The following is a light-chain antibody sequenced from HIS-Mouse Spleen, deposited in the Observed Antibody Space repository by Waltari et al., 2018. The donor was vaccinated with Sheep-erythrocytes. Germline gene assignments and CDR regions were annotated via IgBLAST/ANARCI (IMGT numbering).Light chain of an antibody. J-gene: IGLJ2*01. V-gene: IGLV2-23*01. CDR1: SSDVGSYNL. CDR2: EGS. Sequence: QSALTQPASVSGSPGQSITISCTGTSSDVGSYNLVSWYQLHPGKAPKLMIYEGSKRPSGISNRFSASKSDTTASLTISVLQAEDEADYYCCSYAGSSTLVFGGGTKLTVL. CDR3: CSYAGSSTLV.